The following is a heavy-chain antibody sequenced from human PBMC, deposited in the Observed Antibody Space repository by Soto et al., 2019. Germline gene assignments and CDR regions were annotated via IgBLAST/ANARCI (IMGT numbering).Heavy chain of an antibody. Sequence: SETLSLTCAVSGGSISSGGYSWSWIRQPPGKGLEWIGYIYYSGDTNYNPSLKSRVTISVGTSRKHFSLNLSSVIAADTAVYYCARGTDFSPSFDIWGQGTMVTVS. J-gene: IGHJ3*02. CDR2: IYYSGDT. V-gene: IGHV4-61*03. CDR1: GGSISSGGYS. D-gene: IGHD1-1*01. CDR3: ARGTDFSPSFDI.